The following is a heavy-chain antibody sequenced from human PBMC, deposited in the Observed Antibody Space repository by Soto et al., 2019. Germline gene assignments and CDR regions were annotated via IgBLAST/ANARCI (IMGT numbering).Heavy chain of an antibody. CDR2: ISPGGRYT. Sequence: QVQLVESGGGLVKSGGSLRLSCATSGFTFSDYYMSWIRQAPGKGLEFISYISPGGRYTNYGDSVKGRFTISRDNAKNSVFLQVNTLRDEDTAVYYCSRGGVGGVFDYWGQGTSVTVSS. V-gene: IGHV3-11*05. CDR1: GFTFSDYY. J-gene: IGHJ4*02. D-gene: IGHD2-21*01. CDR3: SRGGVGGVFDY.